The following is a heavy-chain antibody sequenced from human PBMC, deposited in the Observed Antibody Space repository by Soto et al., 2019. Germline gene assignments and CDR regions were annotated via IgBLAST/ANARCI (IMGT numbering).Heavy chain of an antibody. D-gene: IGHD2-21*02. CDR3: ARIAYCGGDCWDDAFDI. Sequence: GESLKISCKGSGYSFTSYWIGWVRQMPGKGLEWMEIIYPGDSDTRYSPSFQGQVTISADKSISTAYLQWSSLKASDTAMYYCARIAYCGGDCWDDAFDIWGQGTMVTVSS. V-gene: IGHV5-51*01. CDR2: IYPGDSDT. CDR1: GYSFTSYW. J-gene: IGHJ3*02.